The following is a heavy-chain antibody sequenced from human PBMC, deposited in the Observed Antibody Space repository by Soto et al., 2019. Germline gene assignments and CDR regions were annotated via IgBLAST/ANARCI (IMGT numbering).Heavy chain of an antibody. CDR2: IYYSGST. D-gene: IGHD4-17*01. J-gene: IGHJ4*02. V-gene: IGHV4-59*08. CDR3: VRSYGDLPDY. CDR1: GGSIGTYF. Sequence: QVQLQESGPGLVKPSETLSLNCSVSGGSIGTYFWGWIRQPPGKGLEWIGHIYYSGSTSYNPSLRSRVTISLDTSKNQFSLRLRSVSAADTAVYYCVRSYGDLPDYWGQGTLVTVSS.